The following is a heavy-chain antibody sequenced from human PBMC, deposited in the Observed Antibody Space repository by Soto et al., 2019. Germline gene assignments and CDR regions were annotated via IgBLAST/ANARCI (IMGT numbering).Heavy chain of an antibody. D-gene: IGHD3-22*01. V-gene: IGHV3-53*01. Sequence: GGSLRLSCAASGFTVSSNYMSWVRQAPGRGLEWVSVIYSGGSTYYADSVKGRFTISRDNSKNTLYLQMNSLRAEDTAVYYCARAVIEGYYDSSPYYFDYWGQGTLVTVSS. CDR1: GFTVSSNY. CDR3: ARAVIEGYYDSSPYYFDY. J-gene: IGHJ4*02. CDR2: IYSGGST.